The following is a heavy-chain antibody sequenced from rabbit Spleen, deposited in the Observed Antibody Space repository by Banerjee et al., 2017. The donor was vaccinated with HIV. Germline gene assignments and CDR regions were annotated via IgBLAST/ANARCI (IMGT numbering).Heavy chain of an antibody. D-gene: IGHD4-2*01. CDR2: IYAGSSGGT. V-gene: IGHV1S40*01. CDR1: GFSFNSIFW. J-gene: IGHJ4*01. Sequence: QSLEESGGGLVKPGASLTLTCTTSGFSFNSIFWICWVRQAPGKGLEWVACIYAGSSGGTYYANWAKGRFTISKTSSTTVTLQVTSLTAADTATYFCSRNVAGSGVAFDLWGPGTLVTVS. CDR3: SRNVAGSGVAFDL.